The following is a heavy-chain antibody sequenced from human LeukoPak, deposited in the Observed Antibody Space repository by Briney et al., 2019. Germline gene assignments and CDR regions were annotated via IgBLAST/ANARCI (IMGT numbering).Heavy chain of an antibody. Sequence: GGSLRLSCAAAGFSFSRFAMSWVRQAPGKGLEWVSAISDSGGRINYADSVKGRFTISRDNSKNTLYLQMNSLRAEDTAVYYCAKKTWDSSAWYFFDYWGQGTLVTVSS. CDR3: AKKTWDSSAWYFFDY. CDR2: ISDSGGRI. V-gene: IGHV3-23*01. CDR1: GFSFSRFA. D-gene: IGHD3-22*01. J-gene: IGHJ4*02.